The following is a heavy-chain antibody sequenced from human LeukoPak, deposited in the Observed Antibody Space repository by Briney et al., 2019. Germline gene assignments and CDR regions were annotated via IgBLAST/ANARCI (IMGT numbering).Heavy chain of an antibody. J-gene: IGHJ4*02. CDR2: IRYDGSEK. V-gene: IGHV3-30*02. Sequence: GGSLRLSCTASGFTFSNYGMHWVRQAPGKGLEWVAFIRYDGSEKYYADPVKGRITISRDNSKNTLYVQMNSLRAEDTAVYYCAKGKDYYLDYWGQGTLVTVSS. CDR1: GFTFSNYG. CDR3: AKGKDYYLDY. D-gene: IGHD3-10*01.